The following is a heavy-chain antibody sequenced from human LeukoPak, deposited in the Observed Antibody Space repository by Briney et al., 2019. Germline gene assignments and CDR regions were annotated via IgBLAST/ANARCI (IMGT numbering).Heavy chain of an antibody. Sequence: PGGSLRLSCAASGFTFSDYYMSWIRQAPGKGLEWVSYISSSGSTIYYADSVKGRFTISRDNAKNSLYLQMNSLRAEDTAVYYCARDLQLVGYSSSWARGWYYYGVDVWGQGTTVTVSS. V-gene: IGHV3-11*01. D-gene: IGHD6-13*01. CDR2: ISSSGSTI. J-gene: IGHJ6*02. CDR1: GFTFSDYY. CDR3: ARDLQLVGYSSSWARGWYYYGVDV.